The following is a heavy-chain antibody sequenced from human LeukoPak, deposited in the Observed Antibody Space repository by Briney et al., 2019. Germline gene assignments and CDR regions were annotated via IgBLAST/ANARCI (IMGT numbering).Heavy chain of an antibody. V-gene: IGHV3-30*02. CDR3: ARDYGSGSYSFDS. D-gene: IGHD3-10*01. CDR1: GFTLSDYG. Sequence: GGSLRLSCVASGFTLSDYGIHWVRRIAGKGLEWVAFTRFGGSNKNYSDSVKGRFTISRDNSNNVLYLQMHSLRGEDTALYYCARDYGSGSYSFDSWGQGTLVTVSS. CDR2: TRFGGSNK. J-gene: IGHJ4*02.